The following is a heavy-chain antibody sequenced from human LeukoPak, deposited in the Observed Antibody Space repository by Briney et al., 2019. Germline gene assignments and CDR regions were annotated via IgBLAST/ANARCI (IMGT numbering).Heavy chain of an antibody. V-gene: IGHV3-23*01. D-gene: IGHD6-19*01. CDR3: AKGSRDTSGWYRDY. CDR2: ISGSGGST. Sequence: GGSLRLCCAASGFTFSSYSMNWVRQAPGKRLEWVSTISGSGGSTYYADSVKGRFTISRDNSKNTLYLQMNSLRAEDTAVYYCAKGSRDTSGWYRDYWGQGTLVTVSS. CDR1: GFTFSSYS. J-gene: IGHJ4*02.